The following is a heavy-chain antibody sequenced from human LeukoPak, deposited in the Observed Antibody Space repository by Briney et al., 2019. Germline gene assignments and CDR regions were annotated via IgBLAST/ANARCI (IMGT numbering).Heavy chain of an antibody. D-gene: IGHD6-19*01. J-gene: IGHJ4*02. V-gene: IGHV3-7*01. CDR3: ARVTYSSGWYVDY. CDR2: IKQDGSEK. CDR1: GFTFSSYW. Sequence: GFLRLSCAASGFTFSSYWMSWVRQAPGKGLEWVTNIKQDGSEKYYVDSVKGRFTISRDNAKNSLYLQMNSLRAEDTAVYYCARVTYSSGWYVDYWGQGTLVTVSS.